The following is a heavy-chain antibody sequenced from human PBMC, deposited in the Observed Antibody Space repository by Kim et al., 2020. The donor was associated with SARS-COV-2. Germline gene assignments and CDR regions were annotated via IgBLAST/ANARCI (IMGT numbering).Heavy chain of an antibody. CDR3: ARGNSGSYLYGMDV. CDR1: GFTFSSYA. Sequence: GGSLRLSCAASGFTFSSYAMHWVRQAPGKGLEWVAVISYDGSNKYYADSVKGRFTISRDNSKNTLYLQMNSLRAEDTAVYYCARGNSGSYLYGMDVWGRGTTVPVSS. CDR2: ISYDGSNK. V-gene: IGHV3-30*04. D-gene: IGHD1-26*01. J-gene: IGHJ6*02.